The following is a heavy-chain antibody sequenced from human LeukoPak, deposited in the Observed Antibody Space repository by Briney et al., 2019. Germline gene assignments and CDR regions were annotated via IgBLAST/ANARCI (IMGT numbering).Heavy chain of an antibody. J-gene: IGHJ3*02. V-gene: IGHV1-2*04. CDR2: INPNSGGT. D-gene: IGHD1-26*01. CDR3: ARDREVGATQLGAFDI. Sequence: GASVKVSCKASGYTFTGYYMHWVRQAPGQGLEWMGWINPNSGGTNYAQKFQGWVTMTRDTSISTAYMELSRLRSDDTAVYYCARDREVGATQLGAFDIWGQGTMVTVSS. CDR1: GYTFTGYY.